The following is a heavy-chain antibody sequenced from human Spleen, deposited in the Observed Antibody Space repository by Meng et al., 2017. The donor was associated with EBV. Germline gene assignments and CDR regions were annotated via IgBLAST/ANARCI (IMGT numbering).Heavy chain of an antibody. CDR1: GYTFTGYY. CDR3: AREGYSSSWFVY. CDR2: VNPDSGAT. J-gene: IGHJ5*01. Sequence: QGQLVQVGAEAQKPGASVKVSCKASGYTFTGYYMHWVRHAPGQGLEWMGRVNPDSGATNYAQKFQGRVTMTRDTSISTAYMELSRLRSDDTAVYYCAREGYSSSWFVYWGQGTLVTVSS. D-gene: IGHD6-13*01. V-gene: IGHV1-2*06.